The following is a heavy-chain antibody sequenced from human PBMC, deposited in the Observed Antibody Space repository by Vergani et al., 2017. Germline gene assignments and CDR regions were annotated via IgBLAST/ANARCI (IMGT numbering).Heavy chain of an antibody. CDR1: GGTFSSYA. J-gene: IGHJ4*02. V-gene: IGHV1-69*06. Sequence: QVQLVQSGAEVKKPGSSVKVSCKASGGTFSSYAISWVRQAPGQGLEWMGGIIPIFGTANYAQKFQGRVTINADKSTSTAYMELSRLRSEDTAVYYFAGGLLPVFDWLLFYWGQGTLVTVSS. CDR2: IIPIFGTA. D-gene: IGHD3-9*01. CDR3: AGGLLPVFDWLLFY.